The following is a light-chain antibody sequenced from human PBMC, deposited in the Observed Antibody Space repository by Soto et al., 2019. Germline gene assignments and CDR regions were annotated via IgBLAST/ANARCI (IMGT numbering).Light chain of an antibody. Sequence: EIVLIQSPATLSLSPGERATLSGRASQSVSSNLAWYQQNPGQAPTLLSFDASNRATVIPARFSGSGSGTDFTLTTRSLKPADFAVYYCQQHSNWPITFGGGTKVEIK. J-gene: IGKJ4*01. CDR2: DAS. CDR1: QSVSSN. V-gene: IGKV3-11*01. CDR3: QQHSNWPIT.